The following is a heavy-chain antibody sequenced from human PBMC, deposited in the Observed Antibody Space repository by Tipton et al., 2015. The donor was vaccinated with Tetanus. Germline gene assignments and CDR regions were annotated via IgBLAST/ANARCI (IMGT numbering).Heavy chain of an antibody. Sequence: GEALVRGGYYWTWIRHLPGKGLEWIGYIYHTGAAHYNPSLKSRVTLSVDMSKNQFFLKMISMTAADTPVYFCARDFGSNHNWFDPWGQGTPVTVSS. D-gene: IGHD6-13*01. CDR2: IYHTGAA. J-gene: IGHJ5*02. V-gene: IGHV4-31*02. CDR1: GEALVRGGYY. CDR3: ARDFGSNHNWFDP.